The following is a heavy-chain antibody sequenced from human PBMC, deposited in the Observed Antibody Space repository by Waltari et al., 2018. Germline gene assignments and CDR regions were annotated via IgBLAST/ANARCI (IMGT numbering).Heavy chain of an antibody. CDR3: ARGLTYCSGGSCYFPYGMDV. D-gene: IGHD2-15*01. Sequence: QVQLQQWGAGLLKPSETLSLTCAVYGGSFSGYYWSWIRQPPGKGLEWIGEINHSGSTNYNPSLKSRGTISVDTSKNQFSLKLSSVTAADTAVYYCARGLTYCSGGSCYFPYGMDVWGQGTTVTVSS. CDR1: GGSFSGYY. CDR2: INHSGST. V-gene: IGHV4-34*01. J-gene: IGHJ6*02.